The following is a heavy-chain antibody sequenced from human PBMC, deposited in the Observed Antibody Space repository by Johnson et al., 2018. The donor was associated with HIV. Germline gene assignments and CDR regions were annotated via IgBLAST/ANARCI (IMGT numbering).Heavy chain of an antibody. D-gene: IGHD1-1*01. CDR1: GFTFDDYA. J-gene: IGHJ3*02. CDR3: ARGELEDDAFDI. CDR2: ISWNSGSI. Sequence: VQLVESGGGLIQPGGSLRLSCAASGFTFDDYAMHWVRQAPGKGLEWVSGISWNSGSIGYADSVKGRFTISRDNAKNSLYLQMNSLRAEDTAVYYCARGELEDDAFDIWGQGTMVTVSS. V-gene: IGHV3-9*01.